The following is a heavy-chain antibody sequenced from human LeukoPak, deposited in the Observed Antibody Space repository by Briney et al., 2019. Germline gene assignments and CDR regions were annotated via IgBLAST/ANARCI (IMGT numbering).Heavy chain of an antibody. CDR2: INPDGSVT. V-gene: IGHV3-74*01. CDR1: GFTLSPFW. D-gene: IGHD1-1*01. Sequence: GGSLRLSCAVSGFTLSPFWMHWVRQSPGKGPVWVSRINPDGSVTNYADSVKGRFTISRDNARNTLYLQISSLSGEDTAVYFCARDMWGTFDYWGQGALVTVSS. CDR3: ARDMWGTFDY. J-gene: IGHJ4*02.